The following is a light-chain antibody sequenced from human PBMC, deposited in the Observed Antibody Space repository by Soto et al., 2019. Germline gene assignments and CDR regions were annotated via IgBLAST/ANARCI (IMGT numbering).Light chain of an antibody. CDR2: DAT. CDR3: LQRSNWPAFT. CDR1: EDVGYY. V-gene: IGKV3-11*01. J-gene: IGKJ4*01. Sequence: IVLTQSPATLSLSPGEGATLSCRASEDVGYYLNWYQQRPGQPPRLLIYDATTRATGIPARFSGRRSGTDFTRTISSLEPEDSAVYYCLQRSNWPAFTFGGGTKVEIK.